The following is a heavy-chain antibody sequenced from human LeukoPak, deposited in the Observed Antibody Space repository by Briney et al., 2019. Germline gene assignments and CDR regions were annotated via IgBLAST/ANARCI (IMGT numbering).Heavy chain of an antibody. CDR3: ARERISMVRGAGDTFDV. J-gene: IGHJ3*01. D-gene: IGHD3-10*01. Sequence: RSQTLALTCAISGDSVSSNSAAWNWIRQSPSRGLEWLGRTYYRSKWYNDYAVSVKSRITINPDTSKNQFSLQLNSVTPEDTAVYYCARERISMVRGAGDTFDVWGQGTMVTVSS. CDR1: GDSVSSNSAA. V-gene: IGHV6-1*01. CDR2: TYYRSKWYN.